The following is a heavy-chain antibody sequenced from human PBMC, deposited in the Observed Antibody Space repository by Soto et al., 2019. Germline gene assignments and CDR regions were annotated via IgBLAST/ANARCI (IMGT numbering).Heavy chain of an antibody. CDR2: MNPNSGNT. CDR3: ARGGAGSNSWYWGGGIEA. CDR1: GYTFTSYD. J-gene: IGHJ5*02. V-gene: IGHV1-8*01. Sequence: ASVKVSCKASGYTFTSYDINWVRQATGQGLEWMGWMNPNSGNTGYAQKFQGRVTISADKSTNTSSLELRSLRSEDTAVYYCARGGAGSNSWYWGGGIEACGQGTQVPVAS. D-gene: IGHD6-13*01.